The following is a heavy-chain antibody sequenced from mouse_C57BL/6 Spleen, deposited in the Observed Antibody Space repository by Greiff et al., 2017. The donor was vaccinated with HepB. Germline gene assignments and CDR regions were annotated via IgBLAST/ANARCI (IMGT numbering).Heavy chain of an antibody. CDR2: IHPNSGST. CDR3: ARSYNYGYYFDY. D-gene: IGHD1-2*01. J-gene: IGHJ2*01. V-gene: IGHV1-64*01. Sequence: VQLQQPGAELVKPGASVKLSCKASGYTFTSYWMHWVKQRPGQGLEWIGMIHPNSGSTNYNEKFKSKATLTVDKSSSTAYMQLSSLTSEDSAVYYCARSYNYGYYFDYWGQGTTLTVSS. CDR1: GYTFTSYW.